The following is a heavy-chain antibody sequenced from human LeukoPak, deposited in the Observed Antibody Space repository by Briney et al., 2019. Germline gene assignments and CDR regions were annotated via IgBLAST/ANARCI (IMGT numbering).Heavy chain of an antibody. CDR3: ARGRAVAGQVFDY. Sequence: GESLMISCKGSGYSFTSYWIGWVRQMPGKGLEWMGIIYPGDSDTRYSPSFQGQVTISADKSISTAYLQWSSLKASDTAMYYCARGRAVAGQVFDYWGQGTLVTVSS. D-gene: IGHD6-19*01. V-gene: IGHV5-51*01. J-gene: IGHJ4*02. CDR1: GYSFTSYW. CDR2: IYPGDSDT.